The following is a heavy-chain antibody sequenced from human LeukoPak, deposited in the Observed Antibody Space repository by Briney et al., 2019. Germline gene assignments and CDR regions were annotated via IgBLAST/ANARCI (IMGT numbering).Heavy chain of an antibody. CDR2: INPSGGST. V-gene: IGHV1-46*01. D-gene: IGHD1-26*01. J-gene: IGHJ4*02. CDR3: ARTPTASARASARDDY. CDR1: VYTFTRYY. Sequence: ASVKVSCTASVYTFTRYYMQWVRQTPGQGLVWMGIINPSGGSTSYAQKFQGRVTMTRDTSTSTVYMELSSLRSEDTAVYYCARTPTASARASARDDYWGQGTLVTVSS.